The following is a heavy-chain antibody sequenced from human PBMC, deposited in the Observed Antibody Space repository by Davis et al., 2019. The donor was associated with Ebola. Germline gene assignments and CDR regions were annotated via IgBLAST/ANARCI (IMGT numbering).Heavy chain of an antibody. J-gene: IGHJ4*02. V-gene: IGHV1-3*01. Sequence: AASVKVSCKASGYTFTSYAMHWVRQAPGQRLEWMGWINAGNGNTKYSQKFQGRVTITRDTSASTAYMELSSLRSEDTAVYYCARYEGPDYGDYGYWGQGTLVTVSS. CDR1: GYTFTSYA. D-gene: IGHD4-17*01. CDR3: ARYEGPDYGDYGY. CDR2: INAGNGNT.